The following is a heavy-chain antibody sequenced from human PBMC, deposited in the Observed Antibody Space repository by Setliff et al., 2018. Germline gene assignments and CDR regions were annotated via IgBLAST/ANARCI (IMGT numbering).Heavy chain of an antibody. CDR2: VSFSGSA. J-gene: IGHJ4*02. CDR3: ARDPVFHSGTWPLDS. V-gene: IGHV4-39*02. CDR1: GVSIGDTYYY. Sequence: PSETLSLTCTVAGVSIGDTYYYWAWIRQPPGKGLEWVGSVSFSGSAYFCPSLKSRVAISLDTSTNVFSLKFSSLIAADTAVYYCARDPVFHSGTWPLDSWGQGRLVTVSS. D-gene: IGHD2-21*01.